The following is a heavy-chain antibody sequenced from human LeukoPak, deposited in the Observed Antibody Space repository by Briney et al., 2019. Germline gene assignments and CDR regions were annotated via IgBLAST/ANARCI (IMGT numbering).Heavy chain of an antibody. Sequence: PGGSLRLSCAASGFTFSSYAMTWVRQAPGEGLEWVSAISGTDGTTYYADSVKGRFTISRDNSKNTLYLQMNSLRAEDTALYYCAKALYDSSAYSFDYWGQGTLVTVSS. CDR3: AKALYDSSAYSFDY. CDR1: GFTFSSYA. V-gene: IGHV3-23*01. J-gene: IGHJ4*02. CDR2: ISGTDGTT. D-gene: IGHD3-22*01.